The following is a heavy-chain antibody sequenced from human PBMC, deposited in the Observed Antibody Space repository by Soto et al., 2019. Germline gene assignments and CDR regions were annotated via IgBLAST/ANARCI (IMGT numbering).Heavy chain of an antibody. D-gene: IGHD3-10*01. CDR3: AKGIGRYYYYGMDV. Sequence: VGSLRLSCAASGFTFSSYAMSWVRQAPGKGLEWVSAISGSGGSTYYADSVKGRFTISRDNSKNTLYLQMNSLRAEDTAVYYCAKGIGRYYYYGMDVWGQGTTVTVSS. CDR2: ISGSGGST. J-gene: IGHJ6*02. V-gene: IGHV3-23*01. CDR1: GFTFSSYA.